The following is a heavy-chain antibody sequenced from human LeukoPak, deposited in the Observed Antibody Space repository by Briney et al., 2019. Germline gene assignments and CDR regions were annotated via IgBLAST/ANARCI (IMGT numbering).Heavy chain of an antibody. CDR3: ARDYDIL. Sequence: GGSLRLSCAASGFTFSSYWMSWVRQAPGKGLVWVSRVTSDGSSTSYADSVKGRFSISRDNAKNTLYLHMNSLRAEDTAVYYCARDYDILWGQGTLVTVSS. V-gene: IGHV3-74*01. D-gene: IGHD3-9*01. CDR1: GFTFSSYW. J-gene: IGHJ4*02. CDR2: VTSDGSST.